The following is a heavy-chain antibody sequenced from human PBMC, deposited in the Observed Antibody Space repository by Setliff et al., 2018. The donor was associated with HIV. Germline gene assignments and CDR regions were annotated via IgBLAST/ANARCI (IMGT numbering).Heavy chain of an antibody. CDR3: ARDLTLYKL. J-gene: IGHJ4*02. CDR1: GYTFIDYY. V-gene: IGHV1-69-2*01. D-gene: IGHD1-1*01. Sequence: ASVKVSCKASGYTFIDYYIHWVQQAPGKGLQWLGRVDPEHGETAYAEKFQGRVTITADSSTDTVYLEMNSLRAEDTATYYCARDLTLYKLWGQGTLVTVPQ. CDR2: VDPEHGET.